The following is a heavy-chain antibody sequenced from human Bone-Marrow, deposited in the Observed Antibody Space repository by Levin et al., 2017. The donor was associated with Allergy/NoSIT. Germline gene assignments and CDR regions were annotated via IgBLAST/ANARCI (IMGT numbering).Heavy chain of an antibody. J-gene: IGHJ5*02. CDR2: IFYSGIT. CDR1: GGSISNYY. D-gene: IGHD3-16*01. CDR3: ASAGTRLNWFDP. Sequence: SETLSLTCSVSGGSISNYYWTWIRQPPGKGLEWIGFIFYSGITNYNPSLKSRVAISVDTSKNQFSLRLSSVTAADTAVYYCASAGTRLNWFDPWGQGTLVTVSS. V-gene: IGHV4-59*01.